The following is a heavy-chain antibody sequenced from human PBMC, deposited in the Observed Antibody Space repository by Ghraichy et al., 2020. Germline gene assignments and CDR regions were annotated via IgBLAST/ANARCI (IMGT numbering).Heavy chain of an antibody. V-gene: IGHV1-69*04. J-gene: IGHJ4*02. CDR2: IIPILGIA. D-gene: IGHD5-24*01. CDR3: ARDRGGRDGYKWGYFDY. Sequence: SLKVSCKASGGTFSSYTISWVRQAPGQGLEWMGRIIPILGIANYAQKFQGRVTITADKSTSTAYMELSSLRSEDTAVYYCARDRGGRDGYKWGYFDYWGQGTLVTVSS. CDR1: GGTFSSYT.